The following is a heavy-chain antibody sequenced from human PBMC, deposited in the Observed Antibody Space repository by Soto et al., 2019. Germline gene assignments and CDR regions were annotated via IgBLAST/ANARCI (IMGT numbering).Heavy chain of an antibody. CDR2: IFYSGST. CDR3: ARLYGFSGFDY. Sequence: SETLPLTCTVSGGSISSGGYCWSWIRQHPGKGLEWIGYIFYSGSTNYNPSLKSRVTISVDTSKNQFSLKLSSVTAADTAVYYCARLYGFSGFDYWGQGTLVTVSS. J-gene: IGHJ4*02. D-gene: IGHD6-25*01. CDR1: GGSISSGGYC. V-gene: IGHV4-31*03.